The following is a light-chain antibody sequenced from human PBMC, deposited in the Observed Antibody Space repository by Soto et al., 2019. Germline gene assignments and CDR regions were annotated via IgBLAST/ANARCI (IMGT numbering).Light chain of an antibody. V-gene: IGLV1-47*01. CDR3: AAWDDSLRTYV. Sequence: QSVLTQPPSASGAPGQGVTISCSGGTYNVGFSYVYWYQQLPGTAPKLPIYKTNQRPSGVPDRFSGSKSGASASLAISGLRSEDEAEYFCAAWDDSLRTYVFGSGTKVTVL. CDR2: KTN. J-gene: IGLJ1*01. CDR1: TYNVGFSY.